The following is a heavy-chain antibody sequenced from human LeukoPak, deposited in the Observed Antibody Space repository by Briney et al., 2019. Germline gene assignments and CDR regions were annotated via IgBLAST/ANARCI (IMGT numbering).Heavy chain of an antibody. V-gene: IGHV4-34*01. CDR2: INHSGST. CDR1: GGSFSGYY. CDR3: ARGRRYYYGSGSYAFDI. J-gene: IGHJ3*02. Sequence: SETLSLTCAVYGGSFSGYYWSWIRQPPGKGLEWIGEINHSGSTNYNPSLKSRVTISVDTSKYQFSLKLSSVTAADTAVYYCARGRRYYYGSGSYAFDIWGQGTMVTVSS. D-gene: IGHD3-10*01.